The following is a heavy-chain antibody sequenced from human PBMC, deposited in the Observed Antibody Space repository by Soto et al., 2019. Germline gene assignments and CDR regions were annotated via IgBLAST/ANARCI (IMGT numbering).Heavy chain of an antibody. D-gene: IGHD3-3*02. CDR1: GFTFSSYS. J-gene: IGHJ4*02. CDR3: ARASFEFSTTRGPFDY. V-gene: IGHV3-48*02. Sequence: EVQLVESGGGLVQPGGSLRLSCAASGFTFSSYSINWVRQAPGKGLEWVSYISSSSSAIYYADSVKGRFTISRDNAKNSLYLQMNRQRDEDTAVYSCARASFEFSTTRGPFDYWGQGTLVTVSS. CDR2: ISSSSSAI.